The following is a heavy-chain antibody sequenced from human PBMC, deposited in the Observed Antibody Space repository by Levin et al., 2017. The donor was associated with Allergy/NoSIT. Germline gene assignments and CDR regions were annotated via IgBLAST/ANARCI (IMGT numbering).Heavy chain of an antibody. D-gene: IGHD6-19*01. Sequence: GGSLRLSCAASGFTFSSYGMHWVRQAPGKGLEWVAVISYDGSNKYYADSVKGRFTISRDNSKNTLYLQMNSLRAEDTAVYYCARDRYSSGWYVPDYWGQGTLVTVSS. V-gene: IGHV3-30*03. CDR2: ISYDGSNK. J-gene: IGHJ4*02. CDR3: ARDRYSSGWYVPDY. CDR1: GFTFSSYG.